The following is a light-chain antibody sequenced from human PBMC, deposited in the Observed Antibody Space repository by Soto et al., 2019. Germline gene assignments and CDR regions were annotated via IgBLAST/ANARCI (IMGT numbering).Light chain of an antibody. CDR2: EVS. Sequence: QSVLTQPASVSGSPGQSITISCTGSRSDIGGYKYVSWYQQHPGKAPKLLIYEVSARPSGITDRFSGSKSGITASLTISGLQSEDEAVYYCSSYTSSSSLYVFGSGTKVTVL. V-gene: IGLV2-14*01. J-gene: IGLJ1*01. CDR1: RSDIGGYKY. CDR3: SSYTSSSSLYV.